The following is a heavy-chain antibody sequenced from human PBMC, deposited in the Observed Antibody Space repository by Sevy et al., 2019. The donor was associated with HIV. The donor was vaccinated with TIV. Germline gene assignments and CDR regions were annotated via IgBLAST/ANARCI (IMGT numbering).Heavy chain of an antibody. Sequence: SETLSLTCTVSGGSISSYYWSWIRQPPGKGLEWIGYIYYSGSTNYNPSLKSRVTISVDTSKNQFSLKLSSVTAADTAVYYCARGSRHGYNLGGTSQFDYWGQGTLVTVSS. D-gene: IGHD5-12*01. CDR2: IYYSGST. J-gene: IGHJ4*02. CDR1: GGSISSYY. V-gene: IGHV4-59*13. CDR3: ARGSRHGYNLGGTSQFDY.